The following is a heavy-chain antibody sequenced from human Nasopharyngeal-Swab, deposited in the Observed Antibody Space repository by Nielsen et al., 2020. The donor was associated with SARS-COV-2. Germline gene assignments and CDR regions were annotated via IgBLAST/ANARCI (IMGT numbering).Heavy chain of an antibody. Sequence: GESLKISCVASGFIFGNYAMAWVRQAPGKGLEWVGRIRNKVNSYTTEYAASVKGRFTISRDDSENSLYLQMNSLKPEDTAVYYCARRGLSSGYCPFDFWGQGTMVTVSS. J-gene: IGHJ3*01. CDR3: ARRGLSSGYCPFDF. CDR1: GFIFGNYA. V-gene: IGHV3-72*01. CDR2: IRNKVNSYTT. D-gene: IGHD3-22*01.